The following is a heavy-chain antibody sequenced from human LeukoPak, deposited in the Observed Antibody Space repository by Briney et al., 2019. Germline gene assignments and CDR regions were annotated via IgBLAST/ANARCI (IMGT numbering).Heavy chain of an antibody. CDR2: IKSKTDGETT. CDR3: TTDLGTYYHGSQRLIPIDY. CDR1: GFTFTNAW. D-gene: IGHD3-10*01. J-gene: IGHJ4*02. V-gene: IGHV3-15*01. Sequence: GALRLSCVDSGFTFTNAWMSWVRQAPGKGLEWIGRIKSKTDGETTNCAEPVRGRFTISRDDSKSAVYLQMNSLKIEDTAVYYCTTDLGTYYHGSQRLIPIDYWGQGTLVTVSS.